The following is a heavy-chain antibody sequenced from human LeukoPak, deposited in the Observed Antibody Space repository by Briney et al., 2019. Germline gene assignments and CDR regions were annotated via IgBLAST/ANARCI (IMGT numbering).Heavy chain of an antibody. Sequence: PGGSLRLSCAASGFTFDDYAMHWVRQAPGKGLEWVSGIRWNSGSIGYADSVKGRFTISRDNAKNSLYLQMNSLRAEDTALYYCAKGPGANEWYFDLWGRGTLVTVSS. CDR2: IRWNSGSI. D-gene: IGHD1-14*01. CDR3: AKGPGANEWYFDL. J-gene: IGHJ2*01. CDR1: GFTFDDYA. V-gene: IGHV3-9*01.